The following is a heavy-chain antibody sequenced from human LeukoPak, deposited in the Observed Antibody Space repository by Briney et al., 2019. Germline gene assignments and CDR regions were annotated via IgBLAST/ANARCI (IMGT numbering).Heavy chain of an antibody. V-gene: IGHV4-34*01. CDR1: GGSFSGYY. CDR3: ARAPRIAVAGTDFDY. CDR2: INHSGST. D-gene: IGHD6-19*01. J-gene: IGHJ4*02. Sequence: PSETLSLTCAVYGGSFSGYYWSWLRQPPGKGLEWVREINHSGSTNNNPSLKSRVNISVDTSKNQFSPKLSSVTAAHTAVYYCARAPRIAVAGTDFDYWGQGTLVTVSS.